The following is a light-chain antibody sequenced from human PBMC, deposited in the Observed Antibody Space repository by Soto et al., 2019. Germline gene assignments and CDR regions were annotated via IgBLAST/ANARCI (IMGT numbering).Light chain of an antibody. Sequence: EIVLTQSPGTLSLSPGERATLSCRASQSVSSSYLAWYQQKPGQAPRLLIYGASSRATGIPDRFSGSGSGTDFILTISRLEPEDLAVYYCQQYDGSPRTFGQGTKVEIK. J-gene: IGKJ1*01. CDR1: QSVSSSY. CDR2: GAS. V-gene: IGKV3-20*01. CDR3: QQYDGSPRT.